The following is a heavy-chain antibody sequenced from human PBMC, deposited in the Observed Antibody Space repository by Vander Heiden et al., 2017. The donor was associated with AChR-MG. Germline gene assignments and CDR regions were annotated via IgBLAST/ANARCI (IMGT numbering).Heavy chain of an antibody. V-gene: IGHV3-23*01. CDR2: ISGSGSST. J-gene: IGHJ3*02. CDR3: AKPYSGGWDDGFDI. D-gene: IGHD6-19*01. Sequence: EVQLLESGGGLVQPGGSLRLSCAASGFTFSTYAMSRVRPAPGKGLDWVSGISGSGSSTYSADSVKGRFTISRDNSKNTLYLQMNSLRDEDTAVYYCAKPYSGGWDDGFDIWGQGTMVTVSS. CDR1: GFTFSTYA.